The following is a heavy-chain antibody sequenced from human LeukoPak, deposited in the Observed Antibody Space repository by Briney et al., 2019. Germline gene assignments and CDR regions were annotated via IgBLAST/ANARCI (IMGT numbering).Heavy chain of an antibody. CDR1: GYTFTGYY. J-gene: IGHJ4*02. CDR2: INPNSGGT. V-gene: IGHV1-2*02. Sequence: ASVKVSCKASGYTFTGYYMHWVRQAPGQGLEWMGWINPNSGGTNYAQKFQGRVTMTRDTSISTAYMQLSRLRSDDTAVYYCARAWLRLNPYFDYWGQGTLVTVSS. CDR3: ARAWLRLNPYFDY. D-gene: IGHD5-12*01.